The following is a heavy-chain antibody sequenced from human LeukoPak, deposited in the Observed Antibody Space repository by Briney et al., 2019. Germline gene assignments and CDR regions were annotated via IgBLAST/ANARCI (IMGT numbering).Heavy chain of an antibody. D-gene: IGHD3-10*01. CDR3: AHRYYASSPFDP. CDR2: ISTSGGNT. J-gene: IGHJ5*02. V-gene: IGHV3-23*01. CDR1: GFSFTSYA. Sequence: GGSLRLSCAASGFSFTSYAMTWVRQAPGKGLEWVSEISTSGGNTYYADSVKGRFTISRDSSKSTLYLQMHSLRAEDTAVHYCAHRYYASSPFDPWGQGTLVTVSS.